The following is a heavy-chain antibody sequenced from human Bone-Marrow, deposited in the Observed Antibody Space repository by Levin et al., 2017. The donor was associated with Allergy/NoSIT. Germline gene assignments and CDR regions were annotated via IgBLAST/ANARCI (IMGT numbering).Heavy chain of an antibody. CDR2: INPNSGGT. D-gene: IGHD2-15*01. V-gene: IGHV1-2*06. CDR3: ASFRALGYCSGGSCENFDY. Sequence: GGSLRLSCKASGSTFTGYYMHWVRQAPGQGLEWMGRINPNSGGTNYAQKFQGRVTMTRDTSISTAYMELSRLRSDDTAVYYCASFRALGYCSGGSCENFDYWGQGTLVTVSS. J-gene: IGHJ4*02. CDR1: GSTFTGYY.